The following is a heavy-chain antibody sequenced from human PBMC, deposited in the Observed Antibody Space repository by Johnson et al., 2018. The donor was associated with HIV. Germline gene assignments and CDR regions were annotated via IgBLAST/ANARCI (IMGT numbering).Heavy chain of an antibody. Sequence: QVQLVESGGGLVKPGGSLRLSCAASGFTFSDYYLTWIRQAPGKGLEWISYISNSASAIYYADSVKGRFTISRDNAKTSLYLQMNSLRAEDTAVYYCATVGRTTATAQSAFHMWGQGTLVIVSS. CDR1: GFTFSDYY. CDR3: ATVGRTTATAQSAFHM. V-gene: IGHV3-11*04. CDR2: ISNSASAI. J-gene: IGHJ3*02. D-gene: IGHD1-1*01.